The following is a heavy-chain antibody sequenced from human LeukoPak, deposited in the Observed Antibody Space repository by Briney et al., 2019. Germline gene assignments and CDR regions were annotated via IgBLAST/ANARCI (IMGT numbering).Heavy chain of an antibody. J-gene: IGHJ4*02. Sequence: RPGGSLRLSCAASGFTFSSYSMNWVRQAPGKGLEWVSYISSSSSTIYYADSVKGRFTISRDNAKNSLYLQMNSLRDEDTAVYYCARDRSGYSGYDTPYYFDYWGQGTLVTVSS. CDR3: ARDRSGYSGYDTPYYFDY. V-gene: IGHV3-48*02. CDR2: ISSSSSTI. D-gene: IGHD5-12*01. CDR1: GFTFSSYS.